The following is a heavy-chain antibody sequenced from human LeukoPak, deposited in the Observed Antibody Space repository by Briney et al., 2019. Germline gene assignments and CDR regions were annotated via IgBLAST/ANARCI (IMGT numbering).Heavy chain of an antibody. CDR3: AKGSSSGWYGYLDY. Sequence: GGSLRLSCAASRFTFSSYAMSWVRQAPGKGLEWVSAISGSGGSTYYADSVKGRFNMSRDTSKNTLYLQMNSLRAEDTAVYYCAKGSSSGWYGYLDYWGQGTLVTVSS. CDR1: RFTFSSYA. D-gene: IGHD6-19*01. J-gene: IGHJ4*02. V-gene: IGHV3-23*01. CDR2: ISGSGGST.